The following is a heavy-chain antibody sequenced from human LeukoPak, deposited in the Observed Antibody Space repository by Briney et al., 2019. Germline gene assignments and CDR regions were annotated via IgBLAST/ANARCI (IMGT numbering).Heavy chain of an antibody. CDR3: ARGYYDSSGYSPFDY. CDR1: GYTFTSYD. V-gene: IGHV1-8*01. Sequence: ASVKVSCKASGYTFTSYDINRVRQATGQGLERMGWMNPNSGNTGYAQKFQGRVTMTRNTSISTAYMELSSLRSEDTAVYYCARGYYDSSGYSPFDYWGQGTLVTVSS. CDR2: MNPNSGNT. D-gene: IGHD3-22*01. J-gene: IGHJ4*02.